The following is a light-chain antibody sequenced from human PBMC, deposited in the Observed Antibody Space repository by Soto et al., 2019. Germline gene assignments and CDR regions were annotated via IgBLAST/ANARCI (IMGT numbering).Light chain of an antibody. V-gene: IGLV2-8*01. J-gene: IGLJ1*01. CDR1: SSDVGGYNY. CDR3: RSYAGSNNLGV. Sequence: QSVLTQPPSASGSPGQSVTISCTGTSSDVGGYNYVSWYQQHPGKAPKLMIYEVSKRPSGVPDRFSGSKSGNTASLTVSGLQAEDEADYFFRSYAGSNNLGVFGTGTKLTVL. CDR2: EVS.